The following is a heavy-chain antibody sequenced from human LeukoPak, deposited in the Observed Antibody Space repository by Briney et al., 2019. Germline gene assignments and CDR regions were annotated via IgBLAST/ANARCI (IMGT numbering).Heavy chain of an antibody. J-gene: IGHJ4*02. Sequence: NPGRSLRLSCAASGFTFSTYGMPWVRQAPGEGLEWVANIRQDGGAKNYVDSVKGRFTISRDNAKKSLYLQMNSLRAEDTAVYYCAPPPIAATGNWGQGTLVTVSS. CDR1: GFTFSTYG. CDR3: APPPIAATGN. CDR2: IRQDGGAK. D-gene: IGHD6-13*01. V-gene: IGHV3-7*01.